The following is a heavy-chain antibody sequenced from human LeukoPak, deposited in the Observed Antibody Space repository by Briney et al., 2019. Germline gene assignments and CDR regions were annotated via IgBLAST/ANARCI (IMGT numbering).Heavy chain of an antibody. CDR2: INHSGST. V-gene: IGHV4-34*01. CDR3: ARGGYSYGLPYMDV. Sequence: SSETLSLTCAVYGGSFSGYYWSWIRQPPGKGLEWIREINHSGSTNYNPSLKSRVTISVDTSKNQFSLKLSSVTAADTAVYYCARGGYSYGLPYMDVWGKGTTVTVSS. CDR1: GGSFSGYY. J-gene: IGHJ6*03. D-gene: IGHD5-18*01.